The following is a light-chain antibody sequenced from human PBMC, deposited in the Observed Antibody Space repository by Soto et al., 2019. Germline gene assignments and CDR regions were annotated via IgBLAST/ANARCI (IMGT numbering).Light chain of an antibody. J-gene: IGLJ1*01. CDR3: ASHTTSNTRV. V-gene: IGLV2-14*01. CDR2: EVS. CDR1: SSDVGGYNY. Sequence: QSVLTQPASVSGSPGQSIAISCTGTSSDVGGYNYVSWYQQHPGKAPKLIIYEVSHRPAGVSNRFSASKYVNTATLTISGLQTEDEADYYCASHTTSNTRVFGTGTKVTVL.